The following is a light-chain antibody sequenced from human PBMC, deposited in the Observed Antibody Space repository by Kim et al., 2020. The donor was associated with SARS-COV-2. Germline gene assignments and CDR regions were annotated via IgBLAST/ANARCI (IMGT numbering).Light chain of an antibody. V-gene: IGKV1-5*03. CDR1: RSIGSW. CDR2: KAS. Sequence: DVKMTQSPSTLSVSVGDRVTITCRASRSIGSWLAWYQQKPGKAPKLLIYKASTLESGVPSRFSGSGSGTDFTLTISSLQPDDFATYHCQQYDRFWTFGQGTKVDIK. CDR3: QQYDRFWT. J-gene: IGKJ1*01.